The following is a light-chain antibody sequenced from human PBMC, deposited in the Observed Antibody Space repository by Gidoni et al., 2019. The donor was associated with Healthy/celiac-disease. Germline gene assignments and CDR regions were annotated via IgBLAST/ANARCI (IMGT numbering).Light chain of an antibody. CDR3: QQYYSTPT. V-gene: IGKV4-1*01. CDR2: WAS. J-gene: IGKJ1*01. Sequence: DIVMTQSPDSLAVSLGERATINCKSSQSVLYSSNNKNYLAWYQQKPGQPPKLLIYWASTRESGVPDRFSGSGSGTDFTLTISSLQAEDVAVYSCQQYYSTPTFGQGTKVGIK. CDR1: QSVLYSSNNKNY.